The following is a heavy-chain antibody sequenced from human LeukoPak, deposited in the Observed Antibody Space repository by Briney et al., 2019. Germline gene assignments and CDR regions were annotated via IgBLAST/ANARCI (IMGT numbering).Heavy chain of an antibody. CDR1: GGSFSGYY. J-gene: IGHJ6*04. CDR2: INHSGST. V-gene: IGHV4-34*01. Sequence: SETLSLTCAVSGGSFSGYYWSWIRQPPGKGLEWVGEINHSGSTNYNPSLKSRVTISVDTSKNQFSLMLRSVTAADTAVYYCAGGLRRGNRMDFWGKGTMVTVSS. D-gene: IGHD2/OR15-2a*01. CDR3: AGGLRRGNRMDF.